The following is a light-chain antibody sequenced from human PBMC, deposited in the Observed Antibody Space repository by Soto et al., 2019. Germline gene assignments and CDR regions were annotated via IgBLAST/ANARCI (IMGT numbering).Light chain of an antibody. J-gene: IGKJ1*01. CDR2: AAS. CDR1: QSIDNW. V-gene: IGKV1-5*01. CDR3: RQFSSYST. Sequence: DIQMTQSPSTLSASVGDRVTITCRASQSIDNWLAWYQQKPGKAPKLLIYAASTLETGVPSRFSGSGSGTKFTLTIKSLQPDDFATYYCRQFSSYSTSGQGTKVDIK.